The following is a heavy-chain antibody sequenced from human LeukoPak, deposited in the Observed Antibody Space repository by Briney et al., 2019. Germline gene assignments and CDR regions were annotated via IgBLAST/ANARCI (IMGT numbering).Heavy chain of an antibody. V-gene: IGHV1-2*02. J-gene: IGHJ4*02. CDR2: INPNSGGT. Sequence: ASVKVSCKASGYTFTAYYMHWVRQAPGQGLEWMGWINPNSGGTNYPQRFQGRVTMTRDTSISTAYMELSSLRSGDTAVYYCARGNDYWGQGTLVTVSS. CDR1: GYTFTAYY. CDR3: ARGNDY.